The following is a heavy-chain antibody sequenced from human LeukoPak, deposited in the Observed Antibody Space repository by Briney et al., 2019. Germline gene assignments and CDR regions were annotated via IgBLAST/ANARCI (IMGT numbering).Heavy chain of an antibody. CDR2: ISSNSSYI. CDR1: GFTFSSYS. J-gene: IGHJ4*02. V-gene: IGHV3-21*01. CDR3: ASCSGGSCYSGRIDY. D-gene: IGHD2-15*01. Sequence: GGSLRLSCAASGFTFSSYSMNWVRQAPGKGLEWVSSISSNSSYIYYADSVKGRFTISRDNAKNSLYLQMNSLRAEDTAVYYCASCSGGSCYSGRIDYWGQGTLVTVSS.